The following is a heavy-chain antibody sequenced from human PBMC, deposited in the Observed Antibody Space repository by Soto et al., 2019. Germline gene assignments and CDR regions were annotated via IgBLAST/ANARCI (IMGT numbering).Heavy chain of an antibody. CDR2: IYHSGST. CDR1: GYSTSSGYY. J-gene: IGHJ6*04. D-gene: IGHD3-3*01. CDR3: ASAYYDFWSGYLGYGMDV. Sequence: SETLSLTCAVSGYSTSSGYYWGWIRQPPGKGLEWIGSIYHSGSTYYNPSLKSRVTISVDTSKNQFSLKLSSVTAADTAVYYCASAYYDFWSGYLGYGMDVWGKGTTVTVSS. V-gene: IGHV4-38-2*01.